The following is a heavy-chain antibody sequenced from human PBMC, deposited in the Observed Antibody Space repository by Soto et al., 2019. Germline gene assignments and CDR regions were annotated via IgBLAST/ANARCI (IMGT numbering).Heavy chain of an antibody. D-gene: IGHD6-6*01. CDR1: RGSISSSNW. V-gene: IGHV4-4*02. Sequence: PSETLSLTCAVSRGSISSSNWRSWVRQPPGKGLEWIGEIYHSGSTNYNPSLKSRVTISVDKSKNQFSLKLSSVTAADTAVYYCARAEYSSSLGAFDIWGQGTMVTVSS. CDR2: IYHSGST. J-gene: IGHJ3*02. CDR3: ARAEYSSSLGAFDI.